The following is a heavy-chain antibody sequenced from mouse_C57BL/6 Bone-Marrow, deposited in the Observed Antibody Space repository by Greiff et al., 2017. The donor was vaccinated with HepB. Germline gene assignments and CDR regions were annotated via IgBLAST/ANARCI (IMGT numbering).Heavy chain of an antibody. V-gene: IGHV5-4*01. CDR3: ARDGDPLRGFAY. D-gene: IGHD1-1*01. Sequence: EVQVVESGGGLVKPGGSLKLSCAASGFTFSSYAMSWVRQTPEKRLEWVATISDGGSYTYYPDNVKGRFTISRDNAKNNLYLQMSHLKSEDTAMYYCARDGDPLRGFAYWGQGTLVTVSA. CDR1: GFTFSSYA. CDR2: ISDGGSYT. J-gene: IGHJ3*01.